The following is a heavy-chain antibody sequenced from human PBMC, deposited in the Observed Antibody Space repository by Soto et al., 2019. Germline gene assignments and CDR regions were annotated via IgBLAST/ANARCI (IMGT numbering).Heavy chain of an antibody. D-gene: IGHD2-15*01. J-gene: IGHJ4*02. V-gene: IGHV1-18*01. CDR2: IRAYSGNT. Sequence: QVQLVQSGGEVKKPGAAVPVSCKASGYTYTTFGIGWVRPAPGQGLEWMGWIRAYSGNTEYPQKLQGRGTMTIDTSTSTTYMELRSLRSDYTAVYYCARASCSGGSCYLDDWGQGALDTVSS. CDR3: ARASCSGGSCYLDD. CDR1: GYTYTTFG.